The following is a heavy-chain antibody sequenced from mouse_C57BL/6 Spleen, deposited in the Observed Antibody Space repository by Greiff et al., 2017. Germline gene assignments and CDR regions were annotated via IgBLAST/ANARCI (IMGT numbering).Heavy chain of an antibody. CDR3: TSPLHITTVVATDWYFDV. V-gene: IGHV1-82*01. J-gene: IGHJ1*03. Sequence: VQLQQSGPELVKPGASVKISCKASGYAFSSSWMNWVKQRPGKGLEWIGRIYPGDGDTNYNGKFKGKATLTADKSSSTAYMQLSRLTSEDSAVFFCTSPLHITTVVATDWYFDVWGTGTTVTVSS. D-gene: IGHD1-1*01. CDR1: GYAFSSSW. CDR2: IYPGDGDT.